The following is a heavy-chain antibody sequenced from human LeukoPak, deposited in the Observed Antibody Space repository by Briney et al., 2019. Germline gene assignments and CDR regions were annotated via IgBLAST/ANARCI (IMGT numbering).Heavy chain of an antibody. CDR3: ASVQTLSYYYYGMDV. D-gene: IGHD2/OR15-2a*01. V-gene: IGHV4-34*01. Sequence: SETLSLTCAVYGGSFSGYYWSWIRQPPGKGLEWIGEINHSGSTNYNPSLKSRVTISVDTSKNQFSLKLSSVTAADTAVYYCASVQTLSYYYYGMDVWGQGTTVTVSS. J-gene: IGHJ6*02. CDR1: GGSFSGYY. CDR2: INHSGST.